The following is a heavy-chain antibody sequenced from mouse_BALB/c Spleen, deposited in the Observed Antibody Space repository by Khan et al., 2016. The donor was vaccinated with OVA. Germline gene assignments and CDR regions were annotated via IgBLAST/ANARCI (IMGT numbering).Heavy chain of an antibody. CDR2: IDPANGNT. J-gene: IGHJ3*01. V-gene: IGHV14-3*02. CDR1: GFNIKDTY. CDR3: VREYWDLFAY. D-gene: IGHD4-1*01. Sequence: VQLQQSGAELVKPGASVKLSCTASGFNIKDTYMHWVKQRPEQGLEWIGRIDPANGNTKYDPKFQGKATITADTASNTAYLQLSSLTSEYTAVDYCVREYWDLFAYWGQGTLVTVSA.